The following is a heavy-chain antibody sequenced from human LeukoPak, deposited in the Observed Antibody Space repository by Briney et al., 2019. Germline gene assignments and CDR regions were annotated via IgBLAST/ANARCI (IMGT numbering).Heavy chain of an antibody. CDR1: GGSFSGYY. CDR3: ARLHYGGNYGYYYYYMDV. CDR2: INHSGST. Sequence: PSETLSLTCAVYGGSFSGYYWSWIRQPPGKGLEWIGEINHSGSTNYNPSLKSRVTISVDKSKNQFSLKLSSVTAADTAVYYCARLHYGGNYGYYYYYMDVWGKGTTVTISS. V-gene: IGHV4-34*01. D-gene: IGHD4-23*01. J-gene: IGHJ6*03.